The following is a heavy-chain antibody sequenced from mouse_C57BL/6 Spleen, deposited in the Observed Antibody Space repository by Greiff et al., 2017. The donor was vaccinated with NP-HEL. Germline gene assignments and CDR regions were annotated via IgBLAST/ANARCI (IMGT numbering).Heavy chain of an antibody. Sequence: QVQLQQPGAELVRPGTSVKLSCKASGYTFTSYWMHWVKQRPGQGLEWIGVIDPSDSYTNYNQKFKGKATLTVDTSSSTAYMQLSSLTSEDSAVYYCARGEENYYWGKGTTLTVSS. CDR2: IDPSDSYT. CDR3: ARGEENYY. CDR1: GYTFTSYW. V-gene: IGHV1-59*01. J-gene: IGHJ2*01.